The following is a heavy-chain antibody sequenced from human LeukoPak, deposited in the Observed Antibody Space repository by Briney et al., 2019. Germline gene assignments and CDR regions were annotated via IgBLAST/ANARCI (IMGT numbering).Heavy chain of an antibody. D-gene: IGHD3-22*01. V-gene: IGHV4-59*08. CDR2: INSSGST. J-gene: IGHJ2*01. CDR1: GGSISGYY. CDR3: ARWVYDRSGYYPDWYFDL. Sequence: TSETLSLTCAVSGGSISGYYWTWIRQPPGKRLEWVCYINSSGSTNYNPSLQSRLTMSVDTSKNQFSLKLTSVTAADTAVYYCARWVYDRSGYYPDWYFDLWGRGTLVTVSS.